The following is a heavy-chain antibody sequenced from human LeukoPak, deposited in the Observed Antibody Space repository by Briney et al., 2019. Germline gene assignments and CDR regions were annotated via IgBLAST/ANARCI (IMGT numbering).Heavy chain of an antibody. CDR1: GGSISSYY. V-gene: IGHV4-4*07. CDR2: IYTSGST. J-gene: IGHJ6*02. Sequence: SETLSLTCTVSGGSISSYYRSWIRQPAGKGLEWIGRIYTSGSTNYNPSLKSRVTMSVDTSKNQFSLKLSSVTAADTAVYYCASESPTYYDFWSGERPYGMDVWGQGATVTVSS. D-gene: IGHD3-3*01. CDR3: ASESPTYYDFWSGERPYGMDV.